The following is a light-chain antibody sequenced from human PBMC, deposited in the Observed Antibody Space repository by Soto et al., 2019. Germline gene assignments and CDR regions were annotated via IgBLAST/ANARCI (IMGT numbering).Light chain of an antibody. CDR2: DAS. V-gene: IGKV3-11*01. Sequence: ETVLTQSPATLSLSPGERATLSCRASQSVRSNLAWYQHKPGQAPRLLIYDASNRATGIPGRFSGSGSGTAFTLTISNLEPEDCAVYYCQQRDNWPWTFGQGAKVEIK. CDR3: QQRDNWPWT. CDR1: QSVRSN. J-gene: IGKJ1*01.